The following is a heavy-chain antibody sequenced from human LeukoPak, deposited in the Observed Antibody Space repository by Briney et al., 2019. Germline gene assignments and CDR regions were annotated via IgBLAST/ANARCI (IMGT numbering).Heavy chain of an antibody. CDR2: INHHRNT. V-gene: IGHV4-34*01. Sequence: SETLSLTCAVYGGSFSDYYWAWIRQVPGKGLEWIGEINHHRNTNYNPSLKSRVTISVDTSNNQFSLKLSSVTSADTAVHYCARGAGGTDFDSSGYYYGEAWGQGTLVTVSS. CDR1: GGSFSDYY. D-gene: IGHD3-22*01. CDR3: ARGAGGTDFDSSGYYYGEA. J-gene: IGHJ4*02.